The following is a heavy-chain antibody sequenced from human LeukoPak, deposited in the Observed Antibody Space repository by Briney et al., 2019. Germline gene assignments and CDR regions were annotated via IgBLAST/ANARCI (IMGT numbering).Heavy chain of an antibody. Sequence: PGGSLRLSCAASGFTFSSYSMNWVRQAPGKGLEWVSYISSSSSTIYYADSVKGRFTISRDNAKNSLYLQMNSLRDEDTAVYYYLIGNYGGNSPFDYWGQGTLVTVSS. CDR3: LIGNYGGNSPFDY. J-gene: IGHJ4*02. D-gene: IGHD4-23*01. CDR2: ISSSSSTI. V-gene: IGHV3-48*02. CDR1: GFTFSSYS.